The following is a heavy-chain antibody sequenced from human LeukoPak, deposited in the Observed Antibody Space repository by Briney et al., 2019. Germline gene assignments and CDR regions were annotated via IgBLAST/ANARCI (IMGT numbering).Heavy chain of an antibody. J-gene: IGHJ4*02. Sequence: SETLSLTCTVSGGSISSYYWSWIRQPPGKGLEWIGEINHSGSTNYNPSLKSRVTISVDTSKNQFSLKLSSVTAADTAVYYCARDERGLVFFDYWGQGTLVTVSS. CDR1: GGSISSYY. CDR2: INHSGST. CDR3: ARDERGLVFFDY. V-gene: IGHV4-34*01. D-gene: IGHD3-3*01.